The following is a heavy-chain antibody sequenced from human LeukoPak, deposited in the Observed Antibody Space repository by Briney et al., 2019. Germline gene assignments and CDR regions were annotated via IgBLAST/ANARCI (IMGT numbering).Heavy chain of an antibody. Sequence: PSQTLSLTCTVSGGSISSGDYYWSWIRQPPGKGLEWIGYTYYSGSTYYNPSLKSRVTISVDTSKNQFSLKLSSVTAADTAVYYCARFPPGYYYESSGYLPGAFDIWGQGTMVTVSS. V-gene: IGHV4-30-4*01. D-gene: IGHD3-22*01. CDR3: ARFPPGYYYESSGYLPGAFDI. J-gene: IGHJ3*02. CDR2: TYYSGST. CDR1: GGSISSGDYY.